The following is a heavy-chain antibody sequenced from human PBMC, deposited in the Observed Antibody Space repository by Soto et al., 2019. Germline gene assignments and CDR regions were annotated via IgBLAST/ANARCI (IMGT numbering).Heavy chain of an antibody. Sequence: SVKVSCKASGGTFSSYAISWVRQAPGQGLEWMGGITPIFGTANYAQKFQGRVTITADESTSTAYMELSSLRSEDTAVYYCAIVCSSTSCQEIGGLKTQSWLGPWGKGNLGIVCS. D-gene: IGHD2-2*01. J-gene: IGHJ5*02. CDR1: GGTFSSYA. CDR2: ITPIFGTA. V-gene: IGHV1-69*13. CDR3: AIVCSSTSCQEIGGLKTQSWLGP.